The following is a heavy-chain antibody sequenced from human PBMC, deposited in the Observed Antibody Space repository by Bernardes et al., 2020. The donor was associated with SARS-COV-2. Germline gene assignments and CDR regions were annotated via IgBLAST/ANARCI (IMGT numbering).Heavy chain of an antibody. CDR3: TRDFNEGYYYYGMDV. CDR2: TYYRSKWYD. V-gene: IGHV6-1*01. J-gene: IGHJ6*02. Sequence: SQTLSLTCAISGDSVSRNNAAWNLLRQSPSRGLEWLGRTYYRSKWYDDYALSVKSRITIKPDTSKNQVSLQLNSVTPEDTAVYYCTRDFNEGYYYYGMDVWGQGTTVTVSS. CDR1: GDSVSRNNAA.